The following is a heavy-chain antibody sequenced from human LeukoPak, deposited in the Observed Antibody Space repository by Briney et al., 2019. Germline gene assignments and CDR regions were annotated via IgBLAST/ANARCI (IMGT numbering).Heavy chain of an antibody. CDR3: ARDYMVRGVIDY. CDR2: IYYSGST. Sequence: SETLSLTCTVSGGSISITTYYWGWIRQPPGKGLEWIGNIYYSGSTYYNPSLKSRVAISVDTSKNQFSLKLSSVTAADTAVYYCARDYMVRGVIDYWGQGTLVTVSS. J-gene: IGHJ4*02. CDR1: GGSISITTYY. D-gene: IGHD3-10*01. V-gene: IGHV4-39*07.